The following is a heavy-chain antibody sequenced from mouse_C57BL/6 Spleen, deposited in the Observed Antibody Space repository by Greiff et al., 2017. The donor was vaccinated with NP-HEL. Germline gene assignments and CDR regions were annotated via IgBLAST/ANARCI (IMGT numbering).Heavy chain of an antibody. CDR3: ARRRKLGRGDFDY. CDR1: GYTFTDYN. CDR2: INPNNGGT. Sequence: EVQLQQSGPELVKPGASVKIPCKASGYTFTDYNMDWVKQSHGKSLEWIGDINPNNGGTIYNQKFKGKATLTVDKSSSTAYMELRSLTSEDTAVYYCARRRKLGRGDFDYWGQGTTLTVSS. J-gene: IGHJ2*01. D-gene: IGHD4-1*01. V-gene: IGHV1-18*01.